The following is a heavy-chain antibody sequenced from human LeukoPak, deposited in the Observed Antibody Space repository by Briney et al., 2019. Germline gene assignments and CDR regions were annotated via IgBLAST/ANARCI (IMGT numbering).Heavy chain of an antibody. CDR1: GGTFATYS. V-gene: IGHV1-69*08. J-gene: IGHJ4*02. D-gene: IGHD3-10*01. CDR3: ARAGQISTGAYFDY. Sequence: ASVKVSCKASGGTFATYSYSWVRQAPGQGLEWMGRIMPVLDKTNYAQKFQGRVTITADKTTNTAYMDLGSLRSEDTAVYYCARAGQISTGAYFDYWGQGTLVTVSS. CDR2: IMPVLDKT.